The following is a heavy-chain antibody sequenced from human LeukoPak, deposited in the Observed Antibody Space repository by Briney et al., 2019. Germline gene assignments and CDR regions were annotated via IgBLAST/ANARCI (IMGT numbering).Heavy chain of an antibody. J-gene: IGHJ3*01. V-gene: IGHV4-30-4*01. Sequence: SQTLSLTCTVSGGSIRSGDYYWSWIRQPPGKGLECIGYIYYSGNAYYNPSLKSRFTILVDTSENQFSLKLNSVTAADTAVYYCARAYFFGSGSYYAFDVWGQGTVVTVSS. D-gene: IGHD3-10*01. CDR1: GGSIRSGDYY. CDR3: ARAYFFGSGSYYAFDV. CDR2: IYYSGNA.